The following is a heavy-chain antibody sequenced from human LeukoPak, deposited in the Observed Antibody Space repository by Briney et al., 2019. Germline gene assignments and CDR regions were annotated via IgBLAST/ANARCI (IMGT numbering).Heavy chain of an antibody. D-gene: IGHD2-2*01. CDR3: ARGPRYCSSTSCYLLDY. CDR1: GGSFSGYY. J-gene: IGHJ4*02. Sequence: SETLSLTCAVYGGSFSGYYWSWIRQPPGKGLEWIGEINHSGSTNYNPSLKSRVTISVDTSKNQFSLKLSSVTAADTAVYYCARGPRYCSSTSCYLLDYWGQGTLVTVYS. V-gene: IGHV4-34*01. CDR2: INHSGST.